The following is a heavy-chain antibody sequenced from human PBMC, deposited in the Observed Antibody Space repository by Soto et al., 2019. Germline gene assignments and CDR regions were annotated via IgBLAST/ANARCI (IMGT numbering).Heavy chain of an antibody. Sequence: PGGPLRLSCAASGFTSSSYGMHWVRQAPGKGLEWVAVIWYDGSNKYYADSVKDRFTITRDNSKSTLYLQMDSLRAEDTAIYYCVKASGAARPYYFDYWGQGTVVTVSS. J-gene: IGHJ4*02. V-gene: IGHV3-33*06. CDR2: IWYDGSNK. D-gene: IGHD6-6*01. CDR3: VKASGAARPYYFDY. CDR1: GFTSSSYG.